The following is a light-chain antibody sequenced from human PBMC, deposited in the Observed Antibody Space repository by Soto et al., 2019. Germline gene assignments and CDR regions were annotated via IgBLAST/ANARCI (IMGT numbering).Light chain of an antibody. V-gene: IGKV1-39*01. CDR1: HNITKF. Sequence: DIQMTQSPSSLSASVGDRVSVTCRTSHNITKFLNWYQEKPGKAPKVLIYVTSNLENGVPSRFSGSGSGTHCTRSISSLQPEYFATYYCQQTFSAPGTFGPGTRVEVK. CDR2: VTS. CDR3: QQTFSAPGT. J-gene: IGKJ1*01.